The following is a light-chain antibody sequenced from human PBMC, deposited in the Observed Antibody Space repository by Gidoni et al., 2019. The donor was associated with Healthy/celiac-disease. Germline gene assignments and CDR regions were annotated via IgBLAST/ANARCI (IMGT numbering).Light chain of an antibody. CDR2: EVS. Sequence: QSALTQPAPVSGSPGQSMTISCTGTSSDVGGYNYVSWYQQHPGKAPKLMIYEVSNRPSGVSNHFSGSKSGNTASLTISGLQAEDEADYYCSSYTSSSTLVVFGGGTKLTVL. CDR3: SSYTSSSTLVV. CDR1: SSDVGGYNY. J-gene: IGLJ2*01. V-gene: IGLV2-14*01.